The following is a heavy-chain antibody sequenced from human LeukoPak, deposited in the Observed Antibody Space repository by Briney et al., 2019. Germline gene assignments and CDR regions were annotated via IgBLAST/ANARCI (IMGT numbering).Heavy chain of an antibody. Sequence: ASVKVSCKASGYTFTGYYMHWVRQAPGQGLEWTGWINPNSGGTNYAQKFQGRVTMTRDTSISTAYMELSRLRSDDTAVYYCARGGVRSMTTVTPFDYWGQGTLVTVSS. CDR3: ARGGVRSMTTVTPFDY. J-gene: IGHJ4*02. D-gene: IGHD4-17*01. CDR1: GYTFTGYY. CDR2: INPNSGGT. V-gene: IGHV1-2*02.